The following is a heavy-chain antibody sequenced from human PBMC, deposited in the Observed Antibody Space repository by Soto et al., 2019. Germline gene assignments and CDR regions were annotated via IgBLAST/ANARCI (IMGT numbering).Heavy chain of an antibody. Sequence: QVQLVQSGAEVKKPGASVKVSCKASGYTFTSYYMHWVRQAPGQGLEWMGIINPSGGSTSYAQKFQGRVTMTRDPATSTVYMELSSLRSEDTAVYYCARVESSGWYGFKYYFDYWGQGTLVTVSS. CDR2: INPSGGST. CDR1: GYTFTSYY. CDR3: ARVESSGWYGFKYYFDY. V-gene: IGHV1-46*03. D-gene: IGHD6-19*01. J-gene: IGHJ4*02.